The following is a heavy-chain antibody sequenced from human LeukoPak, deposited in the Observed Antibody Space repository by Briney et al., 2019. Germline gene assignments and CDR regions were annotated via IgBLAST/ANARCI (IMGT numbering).Heavy chain of an antibody. CDR2: INSDGSST. J-gene: IGHJ4*02. CDR3: AKAGQGGFGELFSPTFDY. CDR1: GFTFSSYW. Sequence: GGSLRLSCAASGFTFSSYWMHWVRQAPGKGLVWVSRINSDGSSTSYADSVKGRFTISRDNAKNTLYLQMNSLRAEDTAVYYCAKAGQGGFGELFSPTFDYWGQGTLVTVSS. D-gene: IGHD3-10*01. V-gene: IGHV3-74*01.